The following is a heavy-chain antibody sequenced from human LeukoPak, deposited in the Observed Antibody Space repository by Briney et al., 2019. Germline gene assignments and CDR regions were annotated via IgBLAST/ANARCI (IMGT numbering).Heavy chain of an antibody. CDR1: GGSISSYY. V-gene: IGHV4-59*01. J-gene: IGHJ4*02. CDR2: IYYSGST. D-gene: IGHD3-22*01. CDR3: ARVNLEYYYDSSGYYIGPYFDY. Sequence: SETLSLTCTVSGGSISSYYWSWIRQPPGKGLEWIGYIYYSGSTNYNPSLKSRVTISVDTSKNQFSLKLSSVTAADTAVYYCARVNLEYYYDSSGYYIGPYFDYWGQGTLVTVSS.